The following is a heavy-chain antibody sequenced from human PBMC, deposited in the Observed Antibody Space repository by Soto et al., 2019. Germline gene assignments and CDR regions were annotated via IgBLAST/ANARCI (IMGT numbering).Heavy chain of an antibody. CDR3: ALLIRYFHWDLLDL. D-gene: IGHD3-9*01. CDR1: GFSLSTSGMC. V-gene: IGHV2-70*01. J-gene: IGHJ1*01. CDR2: LDWDDDK. Sequence: SGPTLVDPTQTLTLTCTFSGFSLSTSGMCVSWIRQPPGKALAWLALLDWDDDKYYSTSLTTRLTSSKDTSKNQVVLTMTNMDPVDTATYYWALLIRYFHWDLLDLWGQGTPVTV.